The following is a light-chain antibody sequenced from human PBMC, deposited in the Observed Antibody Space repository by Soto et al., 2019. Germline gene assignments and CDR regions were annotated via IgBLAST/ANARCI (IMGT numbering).Light chain of an antibody. J-gene: IGKJ5*01. CDR3: QQYGGSPLT. Sequence: EIELTQSPGTLSLSPGERATLSCRASETVKNNYLAWYQQKAGQAPRLLIYGASARATGIPDRFSGSGSGTDFTLTISSLDPEDFAVYHCQQYGGSPLTFGQGTRLEIK. V-gene: IGKV3-20*01. CDR1: ETVKNNY. CDR2: GAS.